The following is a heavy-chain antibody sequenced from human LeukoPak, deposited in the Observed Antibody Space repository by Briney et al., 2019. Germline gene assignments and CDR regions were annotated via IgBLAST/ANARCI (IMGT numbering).Heavy chain of an antibody. CDR1: GFTFSSYA. CDR2: ISYDGNTK. V-gene: IGHV3-30-3*01. Sequence: PGRSLRLSCAASGFTFSSYAMHWVRQAPGKGLEWVALISYDGNTKCYADSVKGRFTISRDNAKNSLYLQMNSLRAEDTAVYYRARDLDTFDYWGQGTLVTVSS. CDR3: ARDLDTFDY. D-gene: IGHD5-18*01. J-gene: IGHJ4*02.